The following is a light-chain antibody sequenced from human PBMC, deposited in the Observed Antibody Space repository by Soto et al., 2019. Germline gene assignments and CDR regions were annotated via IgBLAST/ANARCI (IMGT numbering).Light chain of an antibody. J-gene: IGKJ4*01. CDR1: QSVSSN. V-gene: IGKV3-15*01. CDR2: GAS. Sequence: EIVMTQSPATLSVSPGERATLSCRASQSVSSNLAWYQQKPGQAPRLLIYGASTRATGIPASFSGSGSGTEFTITISSLQSEYFAVYYCQQYNNWPTVTFGGGTKVEIK. CDR3: QQYNNWPTVT.